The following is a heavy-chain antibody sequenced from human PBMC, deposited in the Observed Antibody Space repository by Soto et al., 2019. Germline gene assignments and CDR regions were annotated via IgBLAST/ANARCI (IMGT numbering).Heavy chain of an antibody. D-gene: IGHD2-15*01. CDR3: ARRLKAATGINYYYYGMDV. CDR1: GDRFSSYW. V-gene: IGHV5-10-1*01. Sequence: ESLQISCKGSGDRFSSYWISWVRQMPGKGLEWMGRIDPSDSYTNYSPSFQGHVTISADKSISTAYLQWSSLKASDTAMYYCARRLKAATGINYYYYGMDVWGQGTTVTVSS. CDR2: IDPSDSYT. J-gene: IGHJ6*02.